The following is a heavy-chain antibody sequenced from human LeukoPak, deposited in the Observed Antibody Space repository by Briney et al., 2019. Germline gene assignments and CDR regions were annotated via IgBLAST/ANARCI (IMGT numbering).Heavy chain of an antibody. CDR2: ISAYNGNT. CDR3: ARAGAVNWFDP. V-gene: IGHV1-18*01. J-gene: IGHJ5*02. CDR1: GGTFSDFA. Sequence: ASVKVSCKASGGTFSDFAISWVRQAPGQGLEWLGWISAYNGNTNYAQKLQGRVTMTTDTSTSTAYMELRSLRSDDTAVYYCARAGAVNWFDPWGQGTLVTVSS. D-gene: IGHD7-27*01.